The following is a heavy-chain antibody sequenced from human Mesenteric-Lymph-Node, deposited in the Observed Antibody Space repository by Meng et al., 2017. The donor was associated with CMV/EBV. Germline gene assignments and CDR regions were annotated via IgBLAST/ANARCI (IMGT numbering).Heavy chain of an antibody. CDR2: ISSSSSTL. J-gene: IGHJ5*02. Sequence: GESLKISCAASGFTFSSYSMNWVRQAPGKGLEWVSYISSSSSTLYYADSVKGRFTISRDNAKNSLSLQLNSLRAEATAVYYCASSAGSGSYYFWFDPWGQGTLVTVSS. CDR3: ASSAGSGSYYFWFDP. CDR1: GFTFSSYS. V-gene: IGHV3-48*04. D-gene: IGHD1-26*01.